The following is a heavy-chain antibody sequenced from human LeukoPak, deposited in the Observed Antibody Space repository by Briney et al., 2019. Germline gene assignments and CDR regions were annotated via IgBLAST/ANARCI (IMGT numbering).Heavy chain of an antibody. CDR1: GWSFNDYY. CDR3: ARHSYYYDSSGSYYYFDY. CDR2: INARGDT. V-gene: IGHV4-34*01. Sequence: KPSETLSLTCAVYGWSFNDYYWNWIRQPPGKGLEWIGEINARGDTNYNPSLKSRVTISVDTSKSQFSLKLSSVTAADAAVYYCARHSYYYDSSGSYYYFDYWGQGTLVTVSS. D-gene: IGHD3-22*01. J-gene: IGHJ4*02.